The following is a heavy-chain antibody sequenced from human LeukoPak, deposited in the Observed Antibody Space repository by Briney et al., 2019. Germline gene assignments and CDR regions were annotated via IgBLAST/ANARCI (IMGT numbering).Heavy chain of an antibody. CDR1: GYTFTGYY. D-gene: IGHD1-14*01. Sequence: ASVKVSCKASGYTFTGYYMHWVRQAPGQGLEWMGWINPNSGGTNYAQKFQGRVTMTRDTSISTAYMELSRLRSDDTAVYYCARVRGNPGWARAFDIWGQGTMVTVSS. V-gene: IGHV1-2*02. J-gene: IGHJ3*02. CDR2: INPNSGGT. CDR3: ARVRGNPGWARAFDI.